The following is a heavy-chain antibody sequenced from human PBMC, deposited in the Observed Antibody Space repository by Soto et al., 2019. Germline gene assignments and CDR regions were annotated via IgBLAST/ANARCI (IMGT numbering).Heavy chain of an antibody. CDR2: ISWNSGSI. D-gene: IGHD2-2*01. CDR3: AKGGQLLVEGGGY. J-gene: IGHJ4*02. Sequence: EVRLVESGGGLVQPGRSLRLSCAASGFTFDDYAMHWVRQAPGKGLEWVSGISWNSGSIGYADSVKGRFTISRDNAKNSLYLQMNSLRAEDTAVYYCAKGGQLLVEGGGYWGQGTLVTVSS. CDR1: GFTFDDYA. V-gene: IGHV3-9*01.